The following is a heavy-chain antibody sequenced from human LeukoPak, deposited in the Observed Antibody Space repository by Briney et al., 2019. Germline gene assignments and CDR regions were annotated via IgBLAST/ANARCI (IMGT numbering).Heavy chain of an antibody. CDR3: ARTTGPRYMDV. CDR1: GYIFTDYY. J-gene: IGHJ6*03. Sequence: ASVKVSCKASGYIFTDYYMHWVRQAPGQELGWMGRINPNSGGTNYAQKFQGRVTMTRDTSISTAYMALSRLRSDDTAVYYCARTTGPRYMDVWGKGTTVTVSS. D-gene: IGHD1-1*01. V-gene: IGHV1-2*06. CDR2: INPNSGGT.